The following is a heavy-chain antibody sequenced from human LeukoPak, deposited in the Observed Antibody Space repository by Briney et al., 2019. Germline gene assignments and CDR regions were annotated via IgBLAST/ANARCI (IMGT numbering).Heavy chain of an antibody. J-gene: IGHJ6*03. D-gene: IGHD1-14*01. V-gene: IGHV3-23*01. CDR2: ISGSGGST. CDR1: GFTFSSYA. CDR3: AKLPTGSFYYYYYMDV. Sequence: GGSLRLSCAASGFTFSSYAMSWVRQAPGRGLEWVSAISGSGGSTYYAVSVKGRFTISRDNSKNTLYLQMNSLRAEDTAVYYCAKLPTGSFYYYYYMDVWGKGTTVTVSS.